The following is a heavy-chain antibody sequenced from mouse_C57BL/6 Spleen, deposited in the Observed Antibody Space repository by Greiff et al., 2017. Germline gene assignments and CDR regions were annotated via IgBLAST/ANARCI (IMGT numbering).Heavy chain of an antibody. CDR2: IYPGDGDT. J-gene: IGHJ3*01. V-gene: IGHV1-82*01. CDR1: GYAFSSSW. D-gene: IGHD2-5*01. CDR3: ARRDSKGWFAY. Sequence: QVQLQQSGPELVKPGASVKISCKASGYAFSSSWMNWVKQRPGKGLEWIGRIYPGDGDTNYNGKFKGKATLTADKSSSTAYMQLSSLTSEDSAVYFCARRDSKGWFAYWGQGTLVTVSA.